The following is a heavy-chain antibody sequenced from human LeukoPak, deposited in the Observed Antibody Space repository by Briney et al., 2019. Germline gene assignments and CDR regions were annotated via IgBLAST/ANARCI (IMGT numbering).Heavy chain of an antibody. CDR1: GDTFNSYA. CDR3: ARGGGGTLRDALEI. Sequence: SVKVSCKASGDTFNSYAISWVRQAPGQGLEWMGRIVPIVGVTKYAQKFQGRVTITADKSTSAGYMELSSLRSEDTAVYYCARGGGGTLRDALEIWGQGTMVSVSS. V-gene: IGHV1-69*04. J-gene: IGHJ3*02. CDR2: IVPIVGVT. D-gene: IGHD2-15*01.